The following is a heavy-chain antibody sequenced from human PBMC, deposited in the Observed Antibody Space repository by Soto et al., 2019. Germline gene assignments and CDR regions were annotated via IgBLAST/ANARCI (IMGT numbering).Heavy chain of an antibody. Sequence: SETLSLTCAVSGGSVNTNYWWSCVRQAPGKGLEWIGEVHHSGTTNYIQSLTSRLTMSVDKSGNRVSLELTSVAAADTALYYCARGVSYRWVYWGQGTLVTVSS. V-gene: IGHV4-4*02. CDR1: GGSVNTNYW. CDR2: VHHSGTT. J-gene: IGHJ4*02. D-gene: IGHD3-16*02. CDR3: ARGVSYRWVY.